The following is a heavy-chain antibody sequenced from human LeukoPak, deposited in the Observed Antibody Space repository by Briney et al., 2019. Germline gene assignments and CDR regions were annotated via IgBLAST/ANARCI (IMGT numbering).Heavy chain of an antibody. V-gene: IGHV4-34*01. Sequence: PSETLSLTCAVYGGSFSGYYWSWIRQPPGKGLEWVGEINHSGSTNYNPSLKGRVTISVDTSNNHFSLKLSSVPAADTAVYYCARGYAFDIWGQGTMVTVSS. CDR2: INHSGST. J-gene: IGHJ3*02. CDR1: GGSFSGYY. CDR3: ARGYAFDI.